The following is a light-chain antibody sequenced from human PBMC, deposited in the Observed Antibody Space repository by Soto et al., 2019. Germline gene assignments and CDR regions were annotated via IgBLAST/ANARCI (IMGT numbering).Light chain of an antibody. CDR3: AAWDDNLNGPL. V-gene: IGLV1-44*01. CDR2: ADS. J-gene: IGLJ1*01. Sequence: QSVLTQPPSASGTPGQRVTISCSGDISNIGTNSVHWYQHLPGTAPKLVIYADSQRPSGVPDRFSGSKSGTSASLAISGLQSEDDADYLCAAWDDNLNGPLFGTGTKV. CDR1: ISNIGTNS.